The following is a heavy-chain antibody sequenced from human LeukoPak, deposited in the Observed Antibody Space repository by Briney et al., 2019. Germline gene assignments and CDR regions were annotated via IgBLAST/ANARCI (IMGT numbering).Heavy chain of an antibody. CDR2: IIPIFGTA. J-gene: IGHJ4*02. CDR3: AQDYYDSEY. V-gene: IGHV1-69*05. CDR1: EATFSTYA. Sequence: ASVKVSCKASEATFSTYAITWFRQAPGQGLEWMGRIIPIFGTADYAQKFQGRVTITTDESTSTAYMELSSLRSEDTAVYYCAQDYYDSEYWGQGTLVTVSS. D-gene: IGHD3-22*01.